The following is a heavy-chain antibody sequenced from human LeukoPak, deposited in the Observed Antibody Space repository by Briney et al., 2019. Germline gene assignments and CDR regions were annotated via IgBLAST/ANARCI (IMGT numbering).Heavy chain of an antibody. J-gene: IGHJ4*02. CDR3: GKAGNYRFDY. V-gene: IGHV3-74*01. CDR2: INPDGSTI. D-gene: IGHD1-7*01. CDR1: GFTFSNYW. Sequence: GGSLRLSCAASGFTFSNYWVHWVRQAPGKGLVWVSRINPDGSTINYADSVKGRFTISRDNAKNTLYLQMNSLRAEDTAVYYCGKAGNYRFDYWGQGTLVTVSS.